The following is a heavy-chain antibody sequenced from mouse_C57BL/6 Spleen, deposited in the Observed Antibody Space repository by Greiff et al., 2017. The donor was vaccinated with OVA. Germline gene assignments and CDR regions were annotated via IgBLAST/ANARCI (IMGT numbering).Heavy chain of an antibody. CDR3: AKGNWDGSY. V-gene: IGHV1-59*01. CDR2: IDPSDSYT. Sequence: VQLQQSGAELVRPGTSVKLSCKASGYTFTSYWMHWVKQRPGQGLEWIGVIDPSDSYTNYNQKFKGKATLTVDTSSSTAYMQLSSLTSEDSAVYYCAKGNWDGSYWGQGTLVTVSA. D-gene: IGHD4-1*01. CDR1: GYTFTSYW. J-gene: IGHJ3*01.